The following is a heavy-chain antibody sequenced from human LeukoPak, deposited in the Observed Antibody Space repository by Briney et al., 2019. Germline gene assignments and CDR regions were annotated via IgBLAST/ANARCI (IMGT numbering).Heavy chain of an antibody. CDR1: GFTFTDYY. CDR2: TRNKPHKYTT. D-gene: IGHD1-26*01. Sequence: GGSLRLSCAASGFTFTDYYMDWVRQAPGKGLEWIGRTRNKPHKYTTEYAASVKGRFTTSRDDSKNSLYLQMNNLQIEDTAVYFCATVARWEQLPPIVDHWGPGTLVTVSS. J-gene: IGHJ4*02. CDR3: ATVARWEQLPPIVDH. V-gene: IGHV3-72*01.